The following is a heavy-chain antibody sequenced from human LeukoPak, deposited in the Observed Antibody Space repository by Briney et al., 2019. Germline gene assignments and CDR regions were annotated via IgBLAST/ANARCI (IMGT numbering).Heavy chain of an antibody. CDR1: GFTFSSYA. CDR3: AKAAVWSGYYLTSYYFDY. CDR2: ISGSGGST. D-gene: IGHD3-3*01. Sequence: GGSLRLSCAASGFTFSSYAMSWVRQAPGKGLEWVSAISGSGGSTYYADSVKGRFTISRDNSKNTLYLQMNSLRAEDTAVYYCAKAAVWSGYYLTSYYFDYWGQGTLVTVSS. J-gene: IGHJ4*02. V-gene: IGHV3-23*01.